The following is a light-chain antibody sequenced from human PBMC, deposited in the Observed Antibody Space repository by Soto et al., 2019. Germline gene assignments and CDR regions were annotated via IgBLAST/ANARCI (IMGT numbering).Light chain of an antibody. V-gene: IGKV3-20*01. J-gene: IGKJ1*01. CDR1: QSVSSSY. CDR3: QQYGSSPGT. CDR2: GAS. Sequence: EIVLTQSPVTLSLSSGERATLSCRASQSVSSSYLAWYQQKPGQAPRLLIYGASRRATGIPDRFSGSGSGTDFILTISRMESEDFAMYYCQQYGSSPGTFGQGTKVEIK.